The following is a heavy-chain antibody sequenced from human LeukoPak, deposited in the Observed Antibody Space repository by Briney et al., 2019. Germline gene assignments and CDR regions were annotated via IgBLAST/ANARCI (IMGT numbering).Heavy chain of an antibody. CDR3: ARVDYYGSGPGD. V-gene: IGHV1-2*02. CDR1: GYTFIGFY. CDR2: INPNSGGT. D-gene: IGHD3-10*01. Sequence: GASVKVSCKASGYTFIGFYMHWVRQAPGQGLEWMGWINPNSGGTKYAQKFQGRVTMTRDTSISTAYMELSSLRIDDTAVYYCARVDYYGSGPGDWGQGTLVTVSS. J-gene: IGHJ4*02.